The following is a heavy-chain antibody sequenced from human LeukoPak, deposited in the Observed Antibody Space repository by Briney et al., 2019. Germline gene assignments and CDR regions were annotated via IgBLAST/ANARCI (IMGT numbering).Heavy chain of an antibody. D-gene: IGHD3-3*01. V-gene: IGHV4-59*01. CDR1: GGSISSYY. J-gene: IGHJ4*02. CDR2: IYYSGST. Sequence: SGTLSLTCTVSGGSISSYYWSWIRQPPWKRLEWIGHIYYSGSTNYNPSLKSRVTISVDTSKNQFSLKLSSVTAADTAVYYCASRSSIWSGYQDTLYYFDSWGQGTLVTVSS. CDR3: ASRSSIWSGYQDTLYYFDS.